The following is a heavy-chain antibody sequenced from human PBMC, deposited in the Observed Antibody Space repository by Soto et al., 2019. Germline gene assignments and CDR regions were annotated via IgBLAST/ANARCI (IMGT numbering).Heavy chain of an antibody. CDR3: ARDPKTTGGQHWEFNYFYX. V-gene: IGHV3-30-3*01. CDR1: GFSFSISP. D-gene: IGHD4-4*01. CDR2: ISYDGTNK. Sequence: GGSLRLSFAASGFSFSISPMHWVRQAPGKGPEWVSLISYDGTNKFYADSVKGRFTISIDNSKITLYLHVDSLRPEDAAVYYCARDPKTTGGQHWEFNYFYXWGQGTLVTVSX. J-gene: IGHJ4*02.